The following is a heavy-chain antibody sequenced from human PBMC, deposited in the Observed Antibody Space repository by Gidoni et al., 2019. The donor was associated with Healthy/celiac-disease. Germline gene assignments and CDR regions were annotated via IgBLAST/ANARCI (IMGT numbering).Heavy chain of an antibody. CDR2: IYYSGST. CDR3: ASSLFWSGENLEPGAFDI. CDR1: GGSISSSY. D-gene: IGHD3-3*01. J-gene: IGHJ3*02. Sequence: QVKLQESGPGLLKPSETLSLTCPVFGGSISSSYGIWIRHPQGKGLEWIVYIYYSGSTNYNPSLKSRVTISVDTSKNQFSLKLSSVTAADTAVYYCASSLFWSGENLEPGAFDIWGQGTMVTVAS. V-gene: IGHV4-59*01.